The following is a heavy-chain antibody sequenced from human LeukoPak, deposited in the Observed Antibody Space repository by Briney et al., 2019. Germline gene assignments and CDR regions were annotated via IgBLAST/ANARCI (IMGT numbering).Heavy chain of an antibody. CDR3: ARAAPPSQLYYYYGMDV. CDR1: GYTFTSYG. D-gene: IGHD6-6*01. Sequence: RWASVTVSCKASGYTFTSYGISWVRQAPGQGLEWMGWISAYNGNTNYAQKLQGRVTMTTDTSTSTAYMELRSLRSDDTAVYYCARAAPPSQLYYYYGMDVWGQGTTVTVSS. CDR2: ISAYNGNT. J-gene: IGHJ6*02. V-gene: IGHV1-18*01.